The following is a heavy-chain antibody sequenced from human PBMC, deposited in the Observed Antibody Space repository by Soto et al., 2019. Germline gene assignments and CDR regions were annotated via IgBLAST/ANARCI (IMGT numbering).Heavy chain of an antibody. V-gene: IGHV1-18*01. CDR1: GYTFTICG. D-gene: IGHD3-3*01. CDR2: ISAYNGNT. CDR3: ARDTGITIFGVAVGDAFDI. Sequence: ASVKVSCKASGYTFTICGIIWVRQDPGQGLEWMGWISAYNGNTNYAQKLQGRVTMTTDTSTSTAYMELRSLRSDDTAVYYCARDTGITIFGVAVGDAFDIWGQGTMVTVSS. J-gene: IGHJ3*02.